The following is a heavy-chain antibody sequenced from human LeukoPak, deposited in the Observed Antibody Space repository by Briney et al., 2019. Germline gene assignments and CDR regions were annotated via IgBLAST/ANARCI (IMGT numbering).Heavy chain of an antibody. Sequence: ASVKVSCKVSGNTLTDLSIHWVRQAPGKGLDWMGGFDPEDAEIIYAEKFQDRVTMTEDPSTDTAYLELSSLRSEDTAVYFCAAEGQWSLVHYFNSWGQGILVTVSS. V-gene: IGHV1-24*01. J-gene: IGHJ4*02. CDR1: GNTLTDLS. CDR2: FDPEDAEI. CDR3: AAEGQWSLVHYFNS. D-gene: IGHD2-15*01.